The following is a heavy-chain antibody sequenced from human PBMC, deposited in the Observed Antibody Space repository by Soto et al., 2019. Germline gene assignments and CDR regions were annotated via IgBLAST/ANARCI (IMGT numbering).Heavy chain of an antibody. J-gene: IGHJ4*02. CDR2: INAGNGNT. CDR3: ARDLPPIDY. V-gene: IGHV1-3*01. CDR1: GYTFTSYA. Sequence: QVQLVQSGAEVKKPGASVKVSCKASGYTFTSYAMHWVRQAPGQRLEWMGWINAGNGNTKYSQKFQGRVTITRDTXXXXXXXXXSSLRSEDTAVYYCARDLPPIDYRGQGTLVTVSS.